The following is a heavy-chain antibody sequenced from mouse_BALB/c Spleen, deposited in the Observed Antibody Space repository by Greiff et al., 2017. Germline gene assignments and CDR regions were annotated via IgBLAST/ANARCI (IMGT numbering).Heavy chain of an antibody. CDR1: GYAFSSYW. CDR2: IYPGDGDT. Sequence: QVQLQQSGAELVRPGSSVKISCKASGYAFSSYWMNWVKQRPGQGLEWIGQIYPGDGDTNYNGKFKGKATLTADKSSSTAYMQLSSLTSEDSAVYFCARGDGSRYAMDYWGQGTSVTVSS. V-gene: IGHV1-80*01. D-gene: IGHD1-1*01. J-gene: IGHJ4*01. CDR3: ARGDGSRYAMDY.